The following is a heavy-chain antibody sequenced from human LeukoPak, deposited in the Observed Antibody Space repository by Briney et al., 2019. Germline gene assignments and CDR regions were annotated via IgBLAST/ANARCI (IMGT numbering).Heavy chain of an antibody. D-gene: IGHD2-15*01. J-gene: IGHJ3*02. Sequence: PGGSLRLSCAASGFTFSSYGMHWVRQAPGKGLEWVAFIRYDGSNKYYADSVKGRFTISRDNSKNTLYLQTNSLRAEDTAVYYCARVRGLKKAALIGFALDAFDIWGQGTMVTVSS. CDR2: IRYDGSNK. CDR1: GFTFSSYG. V-gene: IGHV3-30*02. CDR3: ARVRGLKKAALIGFALDAFDI.